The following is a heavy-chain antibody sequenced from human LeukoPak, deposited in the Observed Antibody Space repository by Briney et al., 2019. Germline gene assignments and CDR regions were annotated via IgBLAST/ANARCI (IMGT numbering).Heavy chain of an antibody. CDR1: GGSVSNDNW. Sequence: SGTLSLTRAVSGGSVSNDNWWSWVRQPPGKGLEWIGEVFHSGSTFYNPSLRSRVTISIDKSENQFSLNLNSVTAADTAMYYCARNGYYSMDVWGKGTTVTGSS. J-gene: IGHJ6*03. CDR3: ARNGYYSMDV. CDR2: VFHSGST. V-gene: IGHV4-4*02.